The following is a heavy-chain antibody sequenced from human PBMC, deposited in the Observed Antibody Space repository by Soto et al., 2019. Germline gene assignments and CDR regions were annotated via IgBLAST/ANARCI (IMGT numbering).Heavy chain of an antibody. D-gene: IGHD1-26*01. V-gene: IGHV3-23*01. CDR3: AKNQGVELVPLATVDWFDP. J-gene: IGHJ5*02. Sequence: GGSLRLSCAASGFTFSSYAMSWVRQAPGKGLEWVSAISGSGGSTYYADSVKGRFTISRDNSKSTVYLELNNLSAEDTAVYHCAKNQGVELVPLATVDWFDPWGQGSVVTVSS. CDR1: GFTFSSYA. CDR2: ISGSGGST.